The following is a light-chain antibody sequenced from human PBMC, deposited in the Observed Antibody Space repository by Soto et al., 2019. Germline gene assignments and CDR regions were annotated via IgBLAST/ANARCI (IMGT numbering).Light chain of an antibody. CDR3: QQYGSSPPKLT. CDR2: GAS. V-gene: IGKV3-20*01. J-gene: IGKJ4*01. Sequence: EIGLTQSPGTLSLSPGERATLSCRASQSVSSSYLAWYQQKPGQAPRLLIYGASSRATGIPDRFSGSGSGTDFTLTISRLEPEDFAVYYCQQYGSSPPKLTFGGGTKVEIK. CDR1: QSVSSSY.